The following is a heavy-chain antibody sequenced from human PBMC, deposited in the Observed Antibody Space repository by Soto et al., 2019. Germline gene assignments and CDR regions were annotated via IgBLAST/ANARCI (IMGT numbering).Heavy chain of an antibody. J-gene: IGHJ3*02. CDR2: IYYSGST. CDR1: GGSISSYY. V-gene: IGHV4-59*01. CDR3: ARYDFWSGYPTTATVNAFDI. Sequence: SETLSLTCTVSGGSISSYYWSWIRQPPGKGLEWIGYIYYSGSTNYNPSLKSRVTISVDTSKNQFSLKLSSVTAADTAVYYCARYDFWSGYPTTATVNAFDIWGQGTMVTVSS. D-gene: IGHD3-3*01.